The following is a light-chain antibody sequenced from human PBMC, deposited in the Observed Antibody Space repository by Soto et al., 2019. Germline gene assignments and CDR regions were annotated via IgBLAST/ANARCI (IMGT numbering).Light chain of an antibody. V-gene: IGKV3-20*01. CDR1: QSVSSSY. J-gene: IGKJ4*01. CDR2: GAS. CDR3: QQYGSSPALT. Sequence: EIVLTQSPGTLSLSPGERATLSCRASQSVSSSYLAWYQQKPGQAPRLLIYGASSRATGIPDRFSGSGSGTDFTLTISRLEPEDFAVYYCQQYGSSPALTFGGGMKVEMK.